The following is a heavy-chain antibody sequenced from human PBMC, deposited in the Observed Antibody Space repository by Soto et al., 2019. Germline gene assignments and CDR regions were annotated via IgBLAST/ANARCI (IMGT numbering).Heavy chain of an antibody. Sequence: SETLSLTCTVSGGSISSYYWSWIRQPPGKGLEWIGYIYYSGSTSYNPSLKSRVTISVDTSKNQFSLKLSSVTAADTAVYYCARRDSSSWYLDYWGQGTLVTVSS. J-gene: IGHJ4*02. CDR1: GGSISSYY. D-gene: IGHD6-13*01. V-gene: IGHV4-59*08. CDR3: ARRDSSSWYLDY. CDR2: IYYSGST.